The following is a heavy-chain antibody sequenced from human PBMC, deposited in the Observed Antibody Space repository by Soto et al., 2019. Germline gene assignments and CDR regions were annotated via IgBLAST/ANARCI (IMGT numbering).Heavy chain of an antibody. D-gene: IGHD2-2*01. J-gene: IGHJ3*02. V-gene: IGHV3-23*01. Sequence: GGSLRLSCAASGFTFSNYAMSWVRQAPGKGLEWVSAISSSGGSTYYADSVKGRFTISRDNSKNTLYLQMNSLRAEDTAVYYCAKPGEAAITPDAFDIWGQGTMVTVSS. CDR3: AKPGEAAITPDAFDI. CDR1: GFTFSNYA. CDR2: ISSSGGST.